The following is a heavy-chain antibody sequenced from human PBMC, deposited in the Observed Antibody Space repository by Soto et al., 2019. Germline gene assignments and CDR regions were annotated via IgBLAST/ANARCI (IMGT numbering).Heavy chain of an antibody. D-gene: IGHD2-15*01. CDR3: PHDLRRYRCSGGTCYVFDY. CDR2: FYWDGDK. CDR1: GFSITTNGVG. Sequence: QITLKESGPMLVKPTQTLTLTCTAPGFSITTNGVGVGWIRQPPGKALEWLTIFYWDGDKRYIPSLRNRLTITEDSSKKQVILTLTNIDPLDTSRYYCPHDLRRYRCSGGTCYVFDYWGQGILVTVSS. V-gene: IGHV2-5*02. J-gene: IGHJ4*02.